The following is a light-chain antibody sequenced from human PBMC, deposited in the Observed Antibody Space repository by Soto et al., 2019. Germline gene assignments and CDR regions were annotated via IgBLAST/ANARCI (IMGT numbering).Light chain of an antibody. CDR2: GAS. J-gene: IGKJ3*01. CDR1: QSISGNY. CDR3: QQYGRSAIFT. V-gene: IGKV3-20*01. Sequence: ELVLTQSPGSLSLSPGERATLPCWASQSISGNYLAWYQQKPGQAPRLLIYGASNRATGIPDRFRGSGSGTDFSLTISRLEPEDFAVYYCQQYGRSAIFTLGPGTTVEVK.